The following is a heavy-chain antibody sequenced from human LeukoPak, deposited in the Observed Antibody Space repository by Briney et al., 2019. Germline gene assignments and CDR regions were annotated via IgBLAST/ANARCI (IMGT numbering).Heavy chain of an antibody. D-gene: IGHD2/OR15-2a*01. CDR3: ATVLIGDNWFDP. Sequence: ASVKVSCKASGYTFTSYYMHWVRQAPGQGLEWMGIINPSGGSTSYAQKFQGRVTMTRDTSTSTVYMELSSLRSEDTAVYYCATVLIGDNWFDPWGQGTLVTVSS. J-gene: IGHJ5*02. V-gene: IGHV1-46*01. CDR2: INPSGGST. CDR1: GYTFTSYY.